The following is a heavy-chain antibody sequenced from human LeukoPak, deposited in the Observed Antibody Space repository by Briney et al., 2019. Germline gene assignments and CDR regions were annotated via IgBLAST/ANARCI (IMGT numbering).Heavy chain of an antibody. CDR2: TYYRSKWYN. J-gene: IGHJ3*02. V-gene: IGHV6-1*01. Sequence: SQTLSLTCAFSGDSVSSNSVAWNWIRQSPSRGLEWLGRTYYRSKWYNDYAVSVKSRITINPDTSKNQFSLHLNSVTPEDTAVYYCVRDSDADRDAFDIWGQGTMVTVSS. CDR1: GDSVSSNSVA. CDR3: VRDSDADRDAFDI.